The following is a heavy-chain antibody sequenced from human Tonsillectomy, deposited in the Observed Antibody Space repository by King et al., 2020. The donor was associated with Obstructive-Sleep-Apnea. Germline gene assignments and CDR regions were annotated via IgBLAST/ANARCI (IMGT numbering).Heavy chain of an antibody. CDR3: ALTFMVRGVPFVDY. CDR2: IYWDDDK. Sequence: TLKESGPTLVKPTQTLTLTCTFSGFSLSTSGVGVGWIRQPPGKALEWLALIYWDDDKRYSPSLKSRLTITKDTSKNQVVLTMTNMDPVDTATYYCALTFMVRGVPFVDYWGQGTLVTVSS. CDR1: GFSLSTSGVG. V-gene: IGHV2-5*02. J-gene: IGHJ4*02. D-gene: IGHD3-10*01.